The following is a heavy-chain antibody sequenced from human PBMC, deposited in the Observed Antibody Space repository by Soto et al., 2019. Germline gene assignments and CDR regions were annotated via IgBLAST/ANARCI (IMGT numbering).Heavy chain of an antibody. V-gene: IGHV1-18*04. CDR3: ARDHIAARRRSSYYGMDV. D-gene: IGHD6-6*01. CDR2: ISAYNGNT. J-gene: IGHJ6*02. Sequence: ASVKVSCKASGYTFTSYGISWVRQAPGQGLEWMGWISAYNGNTNYAQKLQGRVTMTTDTSTSTAYMELRSLRSDDTAVYYCARDHIAARRRSSYYGMDVWGQGTTVTVSS. CDR1: GYTFTSYG.